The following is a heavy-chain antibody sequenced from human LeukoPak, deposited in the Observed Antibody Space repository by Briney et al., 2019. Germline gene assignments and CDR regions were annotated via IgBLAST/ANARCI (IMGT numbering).Heavy chain of an antibody. D-gene: IGHD6-19*01. J-gene: IGHJ4*02. CDR1: GYTFTGYY. CDR3: ARVSSSGWYVLGY. CDR2: INPNSGGT. V-gene: IGHV1-2*02. Sequence: ASVKVSCKASGYTFTGYYMHWVRRAPGQGLEWMGWINPNSGGTNYAQKFQGRVTMTRDTSISTAYIELSRLKSDDTAVYYCARVSSSGWYVLGYWGQGTLVTVSS.